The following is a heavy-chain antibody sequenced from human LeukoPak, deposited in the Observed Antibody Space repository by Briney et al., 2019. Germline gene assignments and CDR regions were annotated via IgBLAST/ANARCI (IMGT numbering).Heavy chain of an antibody. Sequence: PSETLSLTCTVSGGSISSYYWSWIRQPPGKGLEWIGYIYYSGSTNYNPSLKSRVTISVDTSKNQFSLKLSSVTAADTAVYYCARENVLRFLEWPQRYMDVWGKGTTVTVSS. D-gene: IGHD3-3*01. CDR3: ARENVLRFLEWPQRYMDV. CDR2: IYYSGST. CDR1: GGSISSYY. J-gene: IGHJ6*03. V-gene: IGHV4-59*12.